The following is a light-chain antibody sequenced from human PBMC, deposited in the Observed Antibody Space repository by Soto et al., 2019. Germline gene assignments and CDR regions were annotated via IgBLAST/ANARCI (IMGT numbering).Light chain of an antibody. CDR3: QHYNDYPYT. J-gene: IGKJ2*01. CDR2: KAS. Sequence: DIQMTQSPSTLSASVVDSVTITCRASQSISSWLAWYQQKPGRAPKLLIYKASSLESGVPSRFSGSGSGTAFTLTISSLQPDDFETDYCQHYNDYPYTFGQGTKLEIK. V-gene: IGKV1-5*03. CDR1: QSISSW.